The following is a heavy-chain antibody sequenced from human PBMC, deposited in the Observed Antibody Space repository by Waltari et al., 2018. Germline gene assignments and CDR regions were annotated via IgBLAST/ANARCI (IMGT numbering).Heavy chain of an antibody. V-gene: IGHV4-39*07. Sequence: QLQESGPGLMKTSETLSLTCTVSGDSISSSHYYLGWIRQPPGKGLEWIGSIHYSGNTYYNPSLKSRATVAVDTSKNQFSLSLISVTAADTAVYFCARDFTVRYFDWLSQGDLYYFDNWGQGTLVTVSP. CDR2: IHYSGNT. CDR3: ARDFTVRYFDWLSQGDLYYFDN. CDR1: GDSISSSHYY. J-gene: IGHJ4*02. D-gene: IGHD3-9*01.